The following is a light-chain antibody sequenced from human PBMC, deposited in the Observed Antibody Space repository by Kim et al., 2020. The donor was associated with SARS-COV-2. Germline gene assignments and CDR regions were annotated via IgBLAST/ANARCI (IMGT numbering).Light chain of an antibody. Sequence: DIQMTKFPSTLPASIGDRVSLTCRASQSISAWLAWYQQKPGKAPKLLIYDASSLESGVPSRFSGRGSGTEFTLTITSLQPDDFATYYCQEYASQSPTFGQGTKVDIK. V-gene: IGKV1-5*01. CDR1: QSISAW. CDR2: DAS. J-gene: IGKJ1*01. CDR3: QEYASQSPT.